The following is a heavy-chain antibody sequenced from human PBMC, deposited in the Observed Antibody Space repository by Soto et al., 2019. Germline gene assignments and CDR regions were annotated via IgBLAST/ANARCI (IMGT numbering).Heavy chain of an antibody. J-gene: IGHJ4*01. Sequence: ASVKVSCKASGYTFTGYYMHWVRQAPGQGLEWMGWINPNSGGTNYAQKFQGWVTMTRDTSISTAYMELSRLRSDDTAVYYCAREGGRIAVAGTGRAEFDYWGQEPWSPSPQ. D-gene: IGHD6-19*01. V-gene: IGHV1-2*04. CDR2: INPNSGGT. CDR3: AREGGRIAVAGTGRAEFDY. CDR1: GYTFTGYY.